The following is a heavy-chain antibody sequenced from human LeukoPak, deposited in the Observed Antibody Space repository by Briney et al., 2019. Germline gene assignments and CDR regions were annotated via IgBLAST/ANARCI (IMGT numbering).Heavy chain of an antibody. J-gene: IGHJ4*02. CDR1: GFTFSYYW. Sequence: GGSLRLSCAASGFTFSYYWMHWVRQAPGKGLEWVSFISSTSSDINYADSVRDRFTISRDNAKNSLFLQMDSLRVEDTAVYYCAKGLFSGYDKYLDSWGQGTLVTVSS. CDR3: AKGLFSGYDKYLDS. V-gene: IGHV3-21*04. D-gene: IGHD5-12*01. CDR2: ISSTSSDI.